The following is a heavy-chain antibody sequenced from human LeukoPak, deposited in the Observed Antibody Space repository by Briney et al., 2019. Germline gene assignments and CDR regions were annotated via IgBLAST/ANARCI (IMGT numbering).Heavy chain of an antibody. J-gene: IGHJ3*02. D-gene: IGHD3-9*01. CDR1: GGSFSGYY. V-gene: IGHV4-34*01. CDR3: ARDYDILTGYTVATYAFDI. Sequence: SETLSLTCAVYGGSFSGYYWSWIRQPPGKGLEWVGEINHSGSTNYNPSLKSRVTISVDTSKNQFSLKLSSVTAADTAVYYCARDYDILTGYTVATYAFDIWGQGTMVTVSS. CDR2: INHSGST.